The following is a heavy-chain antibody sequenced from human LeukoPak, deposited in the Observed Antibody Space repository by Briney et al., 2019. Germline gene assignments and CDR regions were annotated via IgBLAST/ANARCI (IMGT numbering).Heavy chain of an antibody. V-gene: IGHV4-59*01. CDR3: ARASWAYYYDSSGLQGFDP. J-gene: IGHJ5*02. CDR1: GGSISSYY. Sequence: PSETLSLTCTVSGGSISSYYWSWIRQPPGKELEWIGYIYYSGSTNYNPSLKSRVTISVDTSKNQFSLKLSSVTAADAAVYYCARASWAYYYDSSGLQGFDPWGQGTLVTVSS. CDR2: IYYSGST. D-gene: IGHD3-22*01.